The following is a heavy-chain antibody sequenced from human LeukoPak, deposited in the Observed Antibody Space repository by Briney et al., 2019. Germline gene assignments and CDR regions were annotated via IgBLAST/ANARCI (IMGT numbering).Heavy chain of an antibody. Sequence: GGSLRLSCAASGFTFSSYWMSWVRQAPGKGPEWVANIKSDGSDKYYVDSVKGRFTISRDNAKNSLYLQMNSLRAEDTAIYYCARASAVAGTRDYWGQGTLVTVSS. CDR3: ARASAVAGTRDY. CDR1: GFTFSSYW. CDR2: IKSDGSDK. J-gene: IGHJ4*02. V-gene: IGHV3-7*01. D-gene: IGHD6-19*01.